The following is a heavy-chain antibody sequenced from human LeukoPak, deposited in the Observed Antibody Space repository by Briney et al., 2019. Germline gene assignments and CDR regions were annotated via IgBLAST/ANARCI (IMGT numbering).Heavy chain of an antibody. CDR2: ISGSGDAT. D-gene: IGHD1-26*01. CDR1: GFSFSGNC. Sequence: GGSLRLSCTVSGFSFSGNCMSWVRQAPGKGLEWVSAISGSGDATYYADSVKGRFTVSRDNAKNTLYLQMDSLRAEDSAVYYCAKKVVVGATSPYSDFQDWGQGTLVTVSS. J-gene: IGHJ1*01. CDR3: AKKVVVGATSPYSDFQD. V-gene: IGHV3-23*01.